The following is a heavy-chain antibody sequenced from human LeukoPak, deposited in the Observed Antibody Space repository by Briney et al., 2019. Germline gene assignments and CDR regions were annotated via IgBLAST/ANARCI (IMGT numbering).Heavy chain of an antibody. CDR3: ARTKEMASISYFDS. D-gene: IGHD5-24*01. Sequence: GGSLRPSCAASGFTFSSYAMHWVRQAPGKGLEWVALISYDGSNKYYADSVKGRFTISRDNAKNSLYLQMNSLRAEDTAVYYCARTKEMASISYFDSWGQGTLVTVSS. CDR1: GFTFSSYA. V-gene: IGHV3-30*03. CDR2: ISYDGSNK. J-gene: IGHJ4*02.